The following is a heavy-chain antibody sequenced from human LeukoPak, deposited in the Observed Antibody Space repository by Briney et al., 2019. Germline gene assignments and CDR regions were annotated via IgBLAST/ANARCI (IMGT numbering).Heavy chain of an antibody. J-gene: IGHJ5*02. CDR2: INTNTGNP. CDR1: GGTFSSYA. V-gene: IGHV7-4-1*02. Sequence: ASVKVSCKASGGTFSSYAISWVRQAPGQGLEWMGWINTNTGNPTYAQGFTGRFVFSLDTSVSTAYLQISSLKAEDTAVYYCAREYGSGSYGENWFDPWGQGTLVTVSS. CDR3: AREYGSGSYGENWFDP. D-gene: IGHD3-10*01.